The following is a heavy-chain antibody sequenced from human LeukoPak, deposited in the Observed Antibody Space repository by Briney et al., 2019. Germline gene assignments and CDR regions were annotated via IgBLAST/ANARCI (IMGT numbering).Heavy chain of an antibody. CDR2: IKQDGSEK. J-gene: IGHJ4*02. D-gene: IGHD3-10*01. CDR3: ARGGYYGSGSYFW. Sequence: GGSLRLSCTASGFTFSSYWMSWVRQAPGKGLEWVANIKQDGSEKYYVDSVKGRFTISRDNAKNSLYLQMNSLRAEDTAVYYCARGGYYGSGSYFWWGQGTLVTVSS. CDR1: GFTFSSYW. V-gene: IGHV3-7*01.